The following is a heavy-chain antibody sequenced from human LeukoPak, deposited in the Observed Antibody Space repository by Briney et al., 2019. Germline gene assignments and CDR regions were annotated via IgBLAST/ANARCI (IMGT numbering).Heavy chain of an antibody. CDR3: ARVGACSSTSCYTPDRADY. V-gene: IGHV3-30*15. D-gene: IGHD2-2*02. J-gene: IGHJ4*02. Sequence: GRSLRLSCAASGFTFSNYVMHWVRQAPGKGLEWVAVISYDGSNKFYADSVKGRFTISRDNSKNTLFLQMSSLRAEDTAVYYCARVGACSSTSCYTPDRADYWGQGTLVTVSS. CDR1: GFTFSNYV. CDR2: ISYDGSNK.